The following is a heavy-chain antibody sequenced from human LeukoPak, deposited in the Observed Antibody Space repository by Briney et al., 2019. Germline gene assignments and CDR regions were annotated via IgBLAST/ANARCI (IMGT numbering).Heavy chain of an antibody. Sequence: GGSLRLSCAASGFTFSSYEMNWVRQAPGKGLEWVSHIGSSGSSIYYAASVKGRFTISRDNAKNSLYLQMNSLRAEDTAVYYCASTSGWYEPIDYWGQGTLVTVSS. J-gene: IGHJ4*02. CDR1: GFTFSSYE. CDR2: IGSSGSSI. V-gene: IGHV3-48*03. D-gene: IGHD6-19*01. CDR3: ASTSGWYEPIDY.